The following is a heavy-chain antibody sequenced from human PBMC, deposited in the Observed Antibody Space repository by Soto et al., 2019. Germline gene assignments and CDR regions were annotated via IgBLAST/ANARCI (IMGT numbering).Heavy chain of an antibody. CDR2: IYTSGST. CDR3: ARGSFSGLYYYYYGMDV. CDR1: GGSISSYY. J-gene: IGHJ6*02. V-gene: IGHV4-4*07. Sequence: SETLSLTCTVSGGSISSYYWSWIGQAAGKGLEWIGRIYTSGSTNYNPSLKSRVTMSVDTSKNQFSLKLSSVTAADTAVYYCARGSFSGLYYYYYGMDVWGQGTTVTVSS. D-gene: IGHD2-15*01.